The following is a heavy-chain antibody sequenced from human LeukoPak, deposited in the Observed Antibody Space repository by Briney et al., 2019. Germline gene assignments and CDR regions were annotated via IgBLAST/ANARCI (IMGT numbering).Heavy chain of an antibody. CDR2: IYYDRST. Sequence: KPSETLSLTCTVSGGSISSGSYYWGWIRQPPGKGLEWIGNIYYDRSTYYNPSLKSRVTISVDTSKNQFSLKLNSVTAADTAVYYCARTGKTLLNYDFDYWGQGTLVTVSS. CDR1: GGSISSGSYY. V-gene: IGHV4-39*07. D-gene: IGHD1-7*01. CDR3: ARTGKTLLNYDFDY. J-gene: IGHJ4*02.